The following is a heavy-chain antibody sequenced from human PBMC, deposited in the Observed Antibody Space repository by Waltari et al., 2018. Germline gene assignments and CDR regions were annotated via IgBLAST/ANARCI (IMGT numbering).Heavy chain of an antibody. V-gene: IGHV3-21*01. CDR2: ISSSSSYI. CDR3: ARDPRYCSSTSCHDY. CDR1: GINITSYT. Sequence: EVHLVESGGGLVKPGGSVGLSGAAAGINITSYTLNWGRQAPGKGLEWVSSISSSSSYIYYADSVKGRFTISRDNAKNSLYLQMISLRAEDTAVYYCARDPRYCSSTSCHDYWGQGTLVTVSS. D-gene: IGHD2-2*01. J-gene: IGHJ4*02.